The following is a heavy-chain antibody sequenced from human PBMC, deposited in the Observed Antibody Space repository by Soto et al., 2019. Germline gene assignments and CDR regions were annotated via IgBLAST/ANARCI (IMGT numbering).Heavy chain of an antibody. CDR3: ARPHGGSSGWDNWFDP. CDR2: IYYSGST. CDR1: GGSISSYY. J-gene: IGHJ5*01. D-gene: IGHD6-25*01. V-gene: IGHV4-59*01. Sequence: WETLSLTCTVSGGSISSYYWSWIRQPPGKGLEWIGYIYYSGSTNYNPSLKSRVTISVDTSKNQFSLKLSSVTAADTAVYYCARPHGGSSGWDNWFDPWGQGTLVT.